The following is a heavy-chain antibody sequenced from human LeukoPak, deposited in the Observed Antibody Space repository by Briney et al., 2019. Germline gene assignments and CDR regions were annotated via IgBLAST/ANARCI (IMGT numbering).Heavy chain of an antibody. J-gene: IGHJ5*02. CDR3: ARLITPTSGSNWFDP. CDR1: GGSISSSY. D-gene: IGHD3-10*01. CDR2: ITHSGTT. V-gene: IGHV4-34*01. Sequence: SETLSLTCTVSGGSISSSYWSWIRQPPGKGLEWIGEITHSGTTNYNPSLESRLTISIDTSKNQFSLKLSSVTAADTAVYYCARLITPTSGSNWFDPWGQGTLVTVSS.